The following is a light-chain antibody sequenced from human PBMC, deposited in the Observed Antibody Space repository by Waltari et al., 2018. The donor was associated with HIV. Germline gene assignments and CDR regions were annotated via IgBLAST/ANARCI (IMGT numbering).Light chain of an antibody. CDR3: STWDDSLKDVL. CDR2: RDK. J-gene: IGLJ2*01. V-gene: IGLV1-47*01. Sequence: QSALTQPPSASGTPGQRVTISCSGSSSNVGRNAVYWYQKFPGSAPQLVIYRDKQRPPGVSDRFSGSKSGAAASLAISGLRSEDGADFYCSTWDDSLKDVLFGGGTKLTVL. CDR1: SSNVGRNA.